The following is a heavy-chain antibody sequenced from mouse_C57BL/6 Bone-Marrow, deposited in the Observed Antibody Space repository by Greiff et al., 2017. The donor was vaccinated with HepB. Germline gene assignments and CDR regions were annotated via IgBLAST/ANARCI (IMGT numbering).Heavy chain of an antibody. D-gene: IGHD1-1*01. J-gene: IGHJ1*03. CDR2: INYDGSST. CDR1: GFTFSDYY. Sequence: EVKLVESEGGLVQPGSSMKLSCTASGFTFSDYYMAWVRQVPEKGLEWVANINYDGSSTYYLDSLKSRFIISRDNAKNILYLQMSSLKSEDTATYYCARDRYYGSRFYWYFDVWGTGTTVTVSS. CDR3: ARDRYYGSRFYWYFDV. V-gene: IGHV5-16*01.